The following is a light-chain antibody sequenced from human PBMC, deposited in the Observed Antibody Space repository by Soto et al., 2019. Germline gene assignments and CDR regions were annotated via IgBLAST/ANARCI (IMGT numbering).Light chain of an antibody. V-gene: IGLV1-51*01. CDR3: GTWDSSLSGVV. J-gene: IGLJ2*01. CDR1: SFNIGNNY. Sequence: QSVLTQPPSVSAAPGQKVTISCSGSSFNIGNNYVSWYQHLPGTAPKLLIYDNFKRPSGIPDRFSGSKSGTSATLGITGLQTGDEADFYCGTWDSSLSGVVFGGGTKLTVL. CDR2: DNF.